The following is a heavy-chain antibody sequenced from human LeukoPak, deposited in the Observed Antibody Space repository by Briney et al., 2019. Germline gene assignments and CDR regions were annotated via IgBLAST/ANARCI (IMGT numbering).Heavy chain of an antibody. CDR3: AKGGPTYYYGSGDYFDY. J-gene: IGHJ4*02. CDR2: ISGDGGST. D-gene: IGHD3-10*01. V-gene: IGHV3-43*02. CDR1: GFTFDDYA. Sequence: GSLRLSCAASGFTFDDYAMHWVRQAPGKGLEWVSLISGDGGSTYYADSVKGRFTISRDNSKNSLYLQMNSLRTEDTALYYCAKGGPTYYYGSGDYFDYWGQGTLVTVSS.